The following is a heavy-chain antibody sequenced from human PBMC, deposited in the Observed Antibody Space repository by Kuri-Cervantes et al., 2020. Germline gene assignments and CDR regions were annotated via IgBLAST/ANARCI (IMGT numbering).Heavy chain of an antibody. V-gene: IGHV3-21*05. Sequence: GESLKISCAASGFTFSSYSMNWVRQAPGKGLEWVSYISSSSSYIYYADSVKGRFTISRDNAKNSLYLQMNSLRAEDTAVYYCAREVYDHDTFDIWGQGTMVTVSS. CDR1: GFTFSSYS. J-gene: IGHJ3*02. D-gene: IGHD3-22*01. CDR2: ISSSSSYI. CDR3: AREVYDHDTFDI.